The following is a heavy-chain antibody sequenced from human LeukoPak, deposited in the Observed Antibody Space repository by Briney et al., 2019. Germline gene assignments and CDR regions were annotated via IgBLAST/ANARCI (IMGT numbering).Heavy chain of an antibody. CDR2: INAGNGNT. Sequence: ASVKVSCKASGYTFTSYAMHWVRQAPGQRLEWMGWINAGNGNTKYSQEFQGRVTITRDTSASTAYMELSSLRSEDMAVYYCARGRRISPLRITIFGVAGDSDAFDIWGQGTMVTVSS. J-gene: IGHJ3*02. CDR3: ARGRRISPLRITIFGVAGDSDAFDI. CDR1: GYTFTSYA. D-gene: IGHD3-3*01. V-gene: IGHV1-3*03.